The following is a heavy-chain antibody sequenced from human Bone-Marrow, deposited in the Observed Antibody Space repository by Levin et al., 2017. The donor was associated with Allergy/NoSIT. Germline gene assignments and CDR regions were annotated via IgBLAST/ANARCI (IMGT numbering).Heavy chain of an antibody. V-gene: IGHV3-7*04. J-gene: IGHJ4*02. D-gene: IGHD5-18*01. Sequence: ASVKVSCAASGFTFSGYWMGWVRQAPGKGLEWVANIKQDGSEKYYVDSVKGRFTISRDNAKNSLYLQMNSLRAEDTAVYYCARGFSYGSDYFDYWGQGTLVTVSS. CDR1: GFTFSGYW. CDR3: ARGFSYGSDYFDY. CDR2: IKQDGSEK.